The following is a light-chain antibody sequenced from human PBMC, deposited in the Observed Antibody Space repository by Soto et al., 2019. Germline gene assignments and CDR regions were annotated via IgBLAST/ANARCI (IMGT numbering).Light chain of an antibody. J-gene: IGKJ1*01. CDR3: QQYYTSWWS. Sequence: DSGMTQSQDSLAVSLGERATINCKSSQSVLYSSNNKNYLAWYQQKPGQPPKLLIYWASTRESGVPDRFSGSGSGTDFTLTISSLQAEDVAVYYCQQYYTSWWSFGQGTKVDIK. CDR1: QSVLYSSNNKNY. CDR2: WAS. V-gene: IGKV4-1*01.